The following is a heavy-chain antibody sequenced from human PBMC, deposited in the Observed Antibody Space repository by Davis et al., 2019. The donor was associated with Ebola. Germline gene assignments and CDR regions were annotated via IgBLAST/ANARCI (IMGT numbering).Heavy chain of an antibody. CDR1: GYTLISYG. D-gene: IGHD3-3*01. CDR2: IIPILGIA. CDR3: ARGLILEWSYLDY. Sequence: SVKVSCKASGYTLISYGISWVRQAPGQGLEWMGRIIPILGIANYAQKFQGRVTITADKSTSTAYMELSSLRSEDTAVYYCARGLILEWSYLDYWGQGTLVTVSS. J-gene: IGHJ4*02. V-gene: IGHV1-69*04.